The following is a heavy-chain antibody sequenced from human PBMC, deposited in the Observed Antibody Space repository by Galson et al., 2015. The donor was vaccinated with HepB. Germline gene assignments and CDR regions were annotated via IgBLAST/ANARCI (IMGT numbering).Heavy chain of an antibody. CDR3: ARDDHDSSGYYGGRDDAFDI. D-gene: IGHD3-22*01. J-gene: IGHJ3*02. V-gene: IGHV3-21*01. Sequence: SLRLSCAASGFTFSSYSMNWVRQAPGKGLEWVSSISSSSSYIYYADSVKGRFTISRDNAKNSLYLQMNSLRAEDTAVYYCARDDHDSSGYYGGRDDAFDIWGQGTMVTVSS. CDR1: GFTFSSYS. CDR2: ISSSSSYI.